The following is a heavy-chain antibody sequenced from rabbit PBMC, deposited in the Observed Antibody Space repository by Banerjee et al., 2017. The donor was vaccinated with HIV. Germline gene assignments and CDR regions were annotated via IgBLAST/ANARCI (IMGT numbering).Heavy chain of an antibody. D-gene: IGHD4-1*01. V-gene: IGHV1S45*01. CDR2: IDTHSSGST. Sequence: PGGTLTLTCTASRFSFSSSYWICWVRQAPGKGLEWIACIDTHSSGSTYYASWARGRFTISRPSSTTVTLQMTSLTAADTATYFCARDLAGVIGWNFKLWGPGTLVTVS. J-gene: IGHJ4*01. CDR1: RFSFSSSYW. CDR3: ARDLAGVIGWNFKL.